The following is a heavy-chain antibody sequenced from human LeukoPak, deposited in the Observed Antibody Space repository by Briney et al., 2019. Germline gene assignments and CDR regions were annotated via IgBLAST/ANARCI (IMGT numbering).Heavy chain of an antibody. J-gene: IGHJ6*02. CDR1: GGSISSGGYY. Sequence: SETLSLTCTVSGGSISSGGYYWRWIRQHPGKGLEWIGYIYYSGSTYYNPSLKSRVTISVDTSKNQFSLKLSSVTAADTAVYYCATQDIVATPYGMDVWGQGTTVTVSS. V-gene: IGHV4-31*03. CDR2: IYYSGST. CDR3: ATQDIVATPYGMDV. D-gene: IGHD5-12*01.